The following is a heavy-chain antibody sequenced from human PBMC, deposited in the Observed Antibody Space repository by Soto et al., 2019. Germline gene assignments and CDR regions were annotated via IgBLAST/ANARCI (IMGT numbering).Heavy chain of an antibody. V-gene: IGHV2-5*02. D-gene: IGHD3-16*01. Sequence: QITLKESGPTLVKVTQTLTLTCTFSGFSLSTSGVGVAWSRQPPGKALEWLALIYWDDDNRYSPSLKSRLTITTDNSKNQVVLTMTNMDPVDTAPYYCAHPLIGRSTYYYGMDVGGQGTTVTVSS. CDR3: AHPLIGRSTYYYGMDV. CDR2: IYWDDDN. J-gene: IGHJ6*02. CDR1: GFSLSTSGVG.